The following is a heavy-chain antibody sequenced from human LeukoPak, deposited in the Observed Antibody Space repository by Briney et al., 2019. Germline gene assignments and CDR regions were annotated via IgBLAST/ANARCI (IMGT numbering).Heavy chain of an antibody. CDR2: IKPNSGGT. J-gene: IGHJ4*02. V-gene: IGHV1-2*02. Sequence: GASMKVSCKASGYTFTGYYMHWVRQAPGQGLEWMGWIKPNSGGTNYAQKFQGRVTMTRDTSMSTAYMELSRLRSDDTAVYYCASPSLGYCSGGSCYDVDYWGQGTLVTVSS. D-gene: IGHD2-15*01. CDR1: GYTFTGYY. CDR3: ASPSLGYCSGGSCYDVDY.